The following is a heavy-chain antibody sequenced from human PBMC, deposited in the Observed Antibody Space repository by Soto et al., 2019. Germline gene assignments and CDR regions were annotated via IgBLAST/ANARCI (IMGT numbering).Heavy chain of an antibody. D-gene: IGHD3-22*01. Sequence: PSETLSLTCTVSGGSISSGGYYWSWIRQNPGKGLEWIGYIYYSGSTYYNPSLKSRVTISVDTSKNQFSLKLSSVTAADTAVYYCARDQADYYDSSGYAWFDPWGQGTLVTVSS. V-gene: IGHV4-31*03. CDR2: IYYSGST. CDR1: GGSISSGGYY. J-gene: IGHJ5*02. CDR3: ARDQADYYDSSGYAWFDP.